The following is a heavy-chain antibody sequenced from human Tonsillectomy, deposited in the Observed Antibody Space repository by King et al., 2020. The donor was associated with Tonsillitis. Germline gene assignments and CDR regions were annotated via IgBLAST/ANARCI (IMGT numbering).Heavy chain of an antibody. J-gene: IGHJ4*02. CDR3: AGHTGYSYGNPGHFDY. V-gene: IGHV5-51*01. CDR2: IYPGDSDT. Sequence: VQLVESGAEVKKPGESLKISCKGSGYSFTSYWIGWVRQMPGKGLEWMGIIYPGDSDTRYSPSFQGQVTISADKSISTAYLQWSSLKASDTAMYYCAGHTGYSYGNPGHFDYWGQGALVTVSS. D-gene: IGHD5-18*01. CDR1: GYSFTSYW.